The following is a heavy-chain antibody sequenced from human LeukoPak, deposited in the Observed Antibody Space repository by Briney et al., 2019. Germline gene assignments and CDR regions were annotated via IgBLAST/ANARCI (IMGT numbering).Heavy chain of an antibody. V-gene: IGHV3-21*01. J-gene: IGHJ6*03. CDR1: GFTFSSYG. D-gene: IGHD6-19*01. CDR2: ISSSSSYI. CDR3: ARENGWYPGYYYYYYMDV. Sequence: GGTLRLSCAASGFTFSSYGMSWVRQAPGKGLEWVSSISSSSSYIYYADSVKGRFTISRDNAKNSLYLQMNSLRAEDTAVYYCARENGWYPGYYYYYYMDVWGKGTTVTVSS.